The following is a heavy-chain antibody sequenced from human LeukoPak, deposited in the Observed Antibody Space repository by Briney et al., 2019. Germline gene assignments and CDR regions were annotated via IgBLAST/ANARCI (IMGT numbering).Heavy chain of an antibody. CDR2: ISSSGSTI. Sequence: GGSLRLSCAASGFTFSDYYMSWIRQAPGKGLEWVSYISSSGSTIYYADSVKGRFTISRDNAKNSLYLQMNSLRADDTAVYYCARGINYYGSGSPSHYFDNWGQGTLVTVYS. D-gene: IGHD3-10*01. J-gene: IGHJ4*02. V-gene: IGHV3-11*04. CDR3: ARGINYYGSGSPSHYFDN. CDR1: GFTFSDYY.